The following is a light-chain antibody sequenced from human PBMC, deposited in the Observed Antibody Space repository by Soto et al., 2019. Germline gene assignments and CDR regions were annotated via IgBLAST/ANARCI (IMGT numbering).Light chain of an antibody. CDR3: SSYTSSSTVV. CDR2: DVN. J-gene: IGLJ2*01. V-gene: IGLV2-14*01. CDR1: SSDVGGYNY. Sequence: QSALTQPASVSGSPGQSITISCTGTSSDVGGYNYVSWYQQHPGKAPKLMIYDVNNRPSGVSNRCSGSKSGNTASLTISGLQAEVEAYYYCSSYTSSSTVVFGGGTKLTVL.